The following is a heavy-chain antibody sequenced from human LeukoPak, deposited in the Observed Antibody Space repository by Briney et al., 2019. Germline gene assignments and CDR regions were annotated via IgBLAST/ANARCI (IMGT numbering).Heavy chain of an antibody. CDR3: AREAVVAATPYDY. CDR2: INSDGSST. J-gene: IGHJ4*02. CDR1: GFTFSSYW. D-gene: IGHD2-15*01. Sequence: PGGSLRLSCAASGFTFSSYWMHWVRQAPGKGLVWVSRINSDGSSTSYADSVKGRFTISRDNAKNTLYLQMNSLRADDTAVYYCAREAVVAATPYDYWGQGNLVTVSS. V-gene: IGHV3-74*01.